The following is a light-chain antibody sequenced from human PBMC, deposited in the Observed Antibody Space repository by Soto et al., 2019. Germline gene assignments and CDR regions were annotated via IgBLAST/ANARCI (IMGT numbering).Light chain of an antibody. CDR3: QQYGSSPT. Sequence: DIVLTQFPGTLSLSPGERATLSCRASQSVSSSYLAWYQQKPGQAPRLLIYGASSRATGIPDRFSGSGSGTDFTLTISRLEPEDFAVYYCQQYGSSPTFGQGTRLEIK. CDR1: QSVSSSY. CDR2: GAS. V-gene: IGKV3-20*01. J-gene: IGKJ5*01.